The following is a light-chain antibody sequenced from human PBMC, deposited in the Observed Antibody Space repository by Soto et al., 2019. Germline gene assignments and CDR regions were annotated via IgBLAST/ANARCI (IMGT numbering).Light chain of an antibody. CDR3: QQSYSTPRT. CDR1: QSISTY. J-gene: IGKJ2*02. V-gene: IGKV1-39*01. CDR2: AAS. Sequence: DIQMPQPPSSLFASVGDRVTITCRASQSISTYLNWYQQKVGKAPKLLIYAASSLQRGVPSRFSGSGSGTDFTLTISSLQPEDFATYYCQQSYSTPRTFGQGTKLEIK.